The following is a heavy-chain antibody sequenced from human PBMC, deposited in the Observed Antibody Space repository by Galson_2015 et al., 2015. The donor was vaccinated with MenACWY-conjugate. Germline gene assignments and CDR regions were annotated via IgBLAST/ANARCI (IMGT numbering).Heavy chain of an antibody. CDR3: SRSPKVVVPAAFFDS. CDR1: GYTFTTYS. V-gene: IGHV1-3*01. CDR2: INAGNGNT. D-gene: IGHD2-2*01. J-gene: IGHJ4*02. Sequence: SVKVSCKASGYTFTTYSMHWVRQAPGQRLEWMGWINAGNGNTKYSQNFQGRVTITRDTSATTAYMELSSLRSEDTAVYYCSRSPKVVVPAAFFDSWGQGTLVTVSS.